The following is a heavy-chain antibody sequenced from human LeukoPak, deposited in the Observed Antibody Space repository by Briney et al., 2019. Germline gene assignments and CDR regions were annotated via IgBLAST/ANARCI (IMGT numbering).Heavy chain of an antibody. CDR2: INPKSGGT. Sequence: ASVKVSCKATGCSFTTYYLRWVRQAPGQGLEWMGIINPKSGGTTYAQKFQGRVTMTRDTSTSTIYMELSSLRSEDTAVYYCARGPRIYCSSTSCYLGFDYWGQGTLVTVSS. J-gene: IGHJ4*02. D-gene: IGHD2-2*01. CDR3: ARGPRIYCSSTSCYLGFDY. V-gene: IGHV1-46*01. CDR1: GCSFTTYY.